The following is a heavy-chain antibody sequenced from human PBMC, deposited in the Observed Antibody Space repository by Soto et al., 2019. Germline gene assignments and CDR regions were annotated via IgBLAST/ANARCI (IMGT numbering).Heavy chain of an antibody. D-gene: IGHD3-9*01. J-gene: IGHJ4*01. CDR3: ASDAPSLDILTGYNNC. Sequence: QVQLVESGGGVVQPGRSLRLSCAASGFTFSSYAMHWVRQAPGKGLEWVAVISYDGSNKYYADSVKGRFTISRDNSKNTLYRQMNSLRAEDTAVYYCASDAPSLDILTGYNNCWGHGALVVDYS. CDR1: GFTFSSYA. CDR2: ISYDGSNK. V-gene: IGHV3-30-3*01.